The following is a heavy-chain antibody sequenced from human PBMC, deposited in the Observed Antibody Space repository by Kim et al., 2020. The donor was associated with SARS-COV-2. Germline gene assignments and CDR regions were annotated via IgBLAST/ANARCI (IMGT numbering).Heavy chain of an antibody. J-gene: IGHJ4*02. Sequence: GGSLRLSCAASGFTFSSYSMNWVRQAPGKGLEWVSSICSSSSYIYYADSVKGRFTISRDNAKNSLFLHMNSLRAEDTALYYCASSRGYYDSSGQGVFDYWGQGTLVTVSS. CDR3: ASSRGYYDSSGQGVFDY. D-gene: IGHD3-22*01. V-gene: IGHV3-21*01. CDR1: GFTFSSYS. CDR2: ICSSSSYI.